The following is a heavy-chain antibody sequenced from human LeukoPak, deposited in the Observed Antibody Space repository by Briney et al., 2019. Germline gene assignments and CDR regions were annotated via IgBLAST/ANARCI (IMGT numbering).Heavy chain of an antibody. Sequence: PSETLSLTCTVSGGSISSYYWSWIRQPPGKGLEWIGYIYYSGSTNYNPSLKSRVTISVETSKNQFSLKLSSVTAADTALYFCARTHFDSLGWFDPWGQGIQVIVSS. CDR2: IYYSGST. CDR3: ARTHFDSLGWFDP. V-gene: IGHV4-59*12. CDR1: GGSISSYY. D-gene: IGHD3-9*01. J-gene: IGHJ5*02.